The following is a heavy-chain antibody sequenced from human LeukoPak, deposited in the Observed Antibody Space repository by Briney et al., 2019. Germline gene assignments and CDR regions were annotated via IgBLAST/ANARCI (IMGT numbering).Heavy chain of an antibody. CDR3: ARGDIVVVPAEGWFDP. CDR2: IKQDGSEK. Sequence: PGGSLRPSCAASGFTFSSYWMSWVRQAPGKGLEWVANIKQDGSEKYYVDSVKGRFTISRDNAKNSLYLQMNSLRAEDTAVYYCARGDIVVVPAEGWFDPWGQGTLVTVSS. J-gene: IGHJ5*02. D-gene: IGHD2-2*01. V-gene: IGHV3-7*01. CDR1: GFTFSSYW.